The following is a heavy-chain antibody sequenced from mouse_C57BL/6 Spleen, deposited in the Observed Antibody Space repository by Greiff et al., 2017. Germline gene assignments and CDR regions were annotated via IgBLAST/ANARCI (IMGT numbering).Heavy chain of an antibody. V-gene: IGHV1-69*01. J-gene: IGHJ2*01. Sequence: QVQLQQPGAELVMPGASVKLSCKASGYTFTSYWMHWVKQRPGQGLEWIGEIDPSDSYTNSNQKFKGKSTLTVDKSSSTAYMQLSSLTSEDSAVYYCARLDTTVVATDYWGQGTTLTVSS. CDR1: GYTFTSYW. D-gene: IGHD1-1*01. CDR3: ARLDTTVVATDY. CDR2: IDPSDSYT.